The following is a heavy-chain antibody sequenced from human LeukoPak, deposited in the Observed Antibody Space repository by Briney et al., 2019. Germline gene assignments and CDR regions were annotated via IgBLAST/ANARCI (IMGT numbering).Heavy chain of an antibody. V-gene: IGHV3-23*01. CDR3: AKMYYYDSGGFRD. CDR2: ISGSGGST. Sequence: GGSLRLSCAASGFTVSSNYMSWVRQAPGKGLEWVSAISGSGGSTYYADSVKGRFTISRDNSKNTLYLQMNSLRAEDTAVYYCAKMYYYDSGGFRDWGQGTLVTVSS. J-gene: IGHJ4*02. CDR1: GFTVSSNY. D-gene: IGHD3-22*01.